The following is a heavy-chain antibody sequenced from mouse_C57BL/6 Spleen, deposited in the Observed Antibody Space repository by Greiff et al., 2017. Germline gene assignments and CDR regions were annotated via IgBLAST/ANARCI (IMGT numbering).Heavy chain of an antibody. CDR1: GYTFTNYW. J-gene: IGHJ2*01. D-gene: IGHD3-2*02. Sequence: QVQLKESGAELVRPGTSVKMSCKASGYTFTNYWIGWAKQRPGHGLEWIGDIYPGGGYTNYNEKFKGKATLTADKSSSTAYMQFSSLTSEDSAIYYCARDSSGYLDYWGQGTTLTVSS. CDR3: ARDSSGYLDY. CDR2: IYPGGGYT. V-gene: IGHV1-63*01.